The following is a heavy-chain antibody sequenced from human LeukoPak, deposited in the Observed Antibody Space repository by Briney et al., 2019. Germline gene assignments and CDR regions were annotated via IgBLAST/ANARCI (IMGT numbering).Heavy chain of an antibody. Sequence: SQTLSLTCTVSGGSISSGSYYWSWIRQPAGKGLEWIGRIYTSGSTNYNPSLKSRVTISVDTSKNQFSLKLSSVTAADTAVYYCASRSPLEYYYYGMDVWGQGTTVTVSS. J-gene: IGHJ6*02. V-gene: IGHV4-61*02. CDR3: ASRSPLEYYYYGMDV. CDR1: GGSISSGSYY. CDR2: IYTSGST.